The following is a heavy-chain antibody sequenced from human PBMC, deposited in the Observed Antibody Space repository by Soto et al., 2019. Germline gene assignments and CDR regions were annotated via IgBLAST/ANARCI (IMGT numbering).Heavy chain of an antibody. V-gene: IGHV3-11*01. J-gene: IGHJ6*02. CDR2: ISSSGSTI. Sequence: PGGSLRLSCAASGSTFSDYYMSWIRQAPGKGLEWVSYISSSGSTIYYADSVKGRFTISRDNAKNSLYLQMNSLRAEDTAVYYCARPLGPRKYYYYGMDVWGQGTTVTVSS. CDR1: GSTFSDYY. CDR3: ARPLGPRKYYYYGMDV.